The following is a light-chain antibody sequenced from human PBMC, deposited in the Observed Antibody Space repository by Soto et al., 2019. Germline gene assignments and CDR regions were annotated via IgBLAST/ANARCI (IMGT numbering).Light chain of an antibody. CDR2: WAS. CDR3: QQYYGTSHT. Sequence: DIVMTQSPDSLAVSLGERATINCKSSQNGLSSSNNKNFLAWYQQKPGQPPKLLIYWASTREFGVPDRYSGSGSVTDFTLSISNLQAEDVAVYYCQQYYGTSHTFGQGTRLEIK. V-gene: IGKV4-1*01. CDR1: QNGLSSSNNKNF. J-gene: IGKJ2*01.